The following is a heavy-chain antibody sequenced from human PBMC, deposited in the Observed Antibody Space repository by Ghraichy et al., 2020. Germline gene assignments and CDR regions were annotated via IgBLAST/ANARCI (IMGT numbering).Heavy chain of an antibody. CDR2: ISYDGSNK. Sequence: GGSLRLSCAASGFTFSSYGMHWVRQAPGKGLEWVAVISYDGSNKYYADSVKGRFTISRDNSKNTLYLQMNSLRAEDTAVYYCAKEYSTFYYYYGMDVWGQGTTVTVSS. V-gene: IGHV3-30*18. J-gene: IGHJ6*02. D-gene: IGHD4-11*01. CDR3: AKEYSTFYYYYGMDV. CDR1: GFTFSSYG.